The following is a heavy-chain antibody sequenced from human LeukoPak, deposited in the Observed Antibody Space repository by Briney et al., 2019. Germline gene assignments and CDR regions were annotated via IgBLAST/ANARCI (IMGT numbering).Heavy chain of an antibody. CDR1: GGSISSYY. V-gene: IGHV4-59*01. D-gene: IGHD4-17*01. Sequence: SETLSLTCTVSGGSISSYYWSWIRQSPGKGLEWIGYINYSGSTNYNPSLKSRVTISVDTSKNQFSLKLSSVTAADTAVYCCARDGANYYYGMDVWGQGTTVTVSS. CDR2: INYSGST. CDR3: ARDGANYYYGMDV. J-gene: IGHJ6*02.